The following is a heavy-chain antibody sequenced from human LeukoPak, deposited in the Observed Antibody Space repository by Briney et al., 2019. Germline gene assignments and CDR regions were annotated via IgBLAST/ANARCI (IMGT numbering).Heavy chain of an antibody. V-gene: IGHV1-18*01. Sequence: ASVKVSCKPSGYTFTSYGISWVRQAPGQGLEWMGWISVYNGNTNYAQRLQDRVTMTPDTYKSTAYMVLRSLGSDAPAVYYSARAGGSGWYLGTYLDYWGQGTLVTVSS. D-gene: IGHD6-19*01. CDR2: ISVYNGNT. CDR1: GYTFTSYG. J-gene: IGHJ4*02. CDR3: ARAGGSGWYLGTYLDY.